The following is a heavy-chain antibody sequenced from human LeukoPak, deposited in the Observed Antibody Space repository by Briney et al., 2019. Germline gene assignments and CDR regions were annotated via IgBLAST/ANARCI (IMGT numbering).Heavy chain of an antibody. CDR3: AGEPRGLAQVDY. V-gene: IGHV4-59*08. J-gene: IGHJ4*02. Sequence: SETLSLTCTVSGGSISSYYWSWIRQPPGKGLEWIGYIYYSGSTYYNPSLKSRVTISVDTSKNQFSLKLSSVTAADTAVYYCAGEPRGLAQVDYWGQGTLVTVSS. CDR1: GGSISSYY. CDR2: IYYSGST. D-gene: IGHD3/OR15-3a*01.